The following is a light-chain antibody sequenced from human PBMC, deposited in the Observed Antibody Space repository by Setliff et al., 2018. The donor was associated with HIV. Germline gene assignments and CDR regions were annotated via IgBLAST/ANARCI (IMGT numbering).Light chain of an antibody. Sequence: QSALTQPASVSGSPGQSITISCTGTNSDVGSYNFVSWYQLHPGKAPKLMIYEVNNRPSGVSNRFSGSKSGNTASLTISGLQAEDEADYYCCSYAGDTALYVFGIGTKV. J-gene: IGLJ1*01. CDR1: NSDVGSYNF. V-gene: IGLV2-23*02. CDR2: EVN. CDR3: CSYAGDTALYV.